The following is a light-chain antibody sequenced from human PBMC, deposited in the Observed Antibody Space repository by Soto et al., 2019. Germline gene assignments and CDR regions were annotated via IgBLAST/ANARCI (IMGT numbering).Light chain of an antibody. V-gene: IGKV3-20*01. Sequence: EIVMKQSPAPLSVSPGERATLSCRASQSVSSSYLAWYQQKPGQAPMLLIYGASSRATGIPDRFSGSGSGTDFTLTISRLEPEDFAVYYCHQYGSSQTFGQGTKVDIK. CDR3: HQYGSSQT. CDR2: GAS. J-gene: IGKJ1*01. CDR1: QSVSSSY.